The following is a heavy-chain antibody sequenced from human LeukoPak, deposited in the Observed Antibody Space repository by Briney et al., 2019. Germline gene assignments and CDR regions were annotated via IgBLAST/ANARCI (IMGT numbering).Heavy chain of an antibody. V-gene: IGHV4-38-2*01. D-gene: IGHD4-17*01. Sequence: SETLSLTCAVSGYSISSDYYWGWIRQSPGKGLEWIGSIYHSGSTSYNPSLKSRVTISVDTSKNQFSLKLSSVTAADTAVYYCARNTSTTLRTFHPGGDGFDIWGQGTMVTVSS. CDR2: IYHSGST. CDR1: GYSISSDYY. J-gene: IGHJ3*02. CDR3: ARNTSTTLRTFHPGGDGFDI.